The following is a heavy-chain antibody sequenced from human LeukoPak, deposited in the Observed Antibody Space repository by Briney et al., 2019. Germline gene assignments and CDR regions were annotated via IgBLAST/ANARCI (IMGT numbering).Heavy chain of an antibody. Sequence: GGSLRLSCAASGFTFSDYAMNWVRQAPGKGLEWVSVIRSSGSGGSTYYADSVKGRFTISRDNSKNMLYLQMNNLRAEDTAIYYCAKDIRSGCYFCAFDIWGQGTRVTVSS. CDR1: GFTFSDYA. V-gene: IGHV3-23*01. CDR3: AKDIRSGCYFCAFDI. D-gene: IGHD6-19*01. J-gene: IGHJ3*02. CDR2: IRSSGSGGST.